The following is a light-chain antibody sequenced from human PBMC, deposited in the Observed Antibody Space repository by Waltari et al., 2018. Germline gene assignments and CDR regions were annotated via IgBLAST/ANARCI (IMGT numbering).Light chain of an antibody. V-gene: IGLV4-69*02. CDR3: HTWGTGGDWV. J-gene: IGLJ3*02. CDR2: VKSDGSH. Sequence: QLVLTQSPSASASLGASVNLTCSLGSGHSNYVIAWHQQQPEKGPRYLMKVKSDGSHSKGDGIPDRFSGSSSGAERHLTISSLQSEDEADYYCHTWGTGGDWVFGGGTKLTVL. CDR1: SGHSNYV.